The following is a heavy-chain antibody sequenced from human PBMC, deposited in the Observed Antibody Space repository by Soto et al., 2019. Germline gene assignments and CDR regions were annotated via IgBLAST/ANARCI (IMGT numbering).Heavy chain of an antibody. Sequence: PGVSPRLSCAASGFTFSSYEMNWVRQAPGKGLEWVSYISSSGSTIYYADSVKGRFTISRDNARNSLYLQMNSLRAEDTAVYYCAGATGYSYYYGMDVWGQGTTVTVSS. CDR1: GFTFSSYE. V-gene: IGHV3-48*03. CDR2: ISSSGSTI. D-gene: IGHD2-2*02. J-gene: IGHJ6*02. CDR3: AGATGYSYYYGMDV.